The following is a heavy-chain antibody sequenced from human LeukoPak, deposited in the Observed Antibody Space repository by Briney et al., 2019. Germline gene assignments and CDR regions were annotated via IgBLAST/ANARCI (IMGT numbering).Heavy chain of an antibody. CDR2: INPSGGST. D-gene: IGHD3-22*01. V-gene: IGHV1-46*01. CDR3: ARAGYYYDSSGYFQDAFDI. CDR1: GYTFTSYY. J-gene: IGHJ3*02. Sequence: GASVKVSCKASGYTFTSYYMRWVRQAPGQGLEWMGIINPSGGSTSYAQKFQGRVTMTRDTSTSTVYMELSSLRSEDTAVYYCARAGYYYDSSGYFQDAFDIWGQGTMVTVSS.